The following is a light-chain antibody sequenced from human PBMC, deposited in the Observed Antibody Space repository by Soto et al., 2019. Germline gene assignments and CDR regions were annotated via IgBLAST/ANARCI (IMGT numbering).Light chain of an antibody. CDR1: QSVSNN. Sequence: EIVMTQSPATLSVSPGKRATLSCRASQSVSNNLAWYQQKPGQAPRLLIYDASTRDTGVPARFSGSGSGTEFTLTISRLQSEDFKVYSCQQYSNWPRTFGQGTKVDIK. CDR2: DAS. J-gene: IGKJ1*01. V-gene: IGKV3-15*01. CDR3: QQYSNWPRT.